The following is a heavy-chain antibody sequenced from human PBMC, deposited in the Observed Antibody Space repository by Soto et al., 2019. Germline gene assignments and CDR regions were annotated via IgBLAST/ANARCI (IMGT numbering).Heavy chain of an antibody. CDR2: ILPMLDIT. Sequence: QVQLVQSGAEVKKPGSSVKVSCKASGGTFSTYTVVWVRQAPGQGLEWVGRILPMLDITNSAQSFQGRVTRTADNSTNTAYLELTRLRSEYTAVYFCSLGTWSAETFDIGGGGTMVTFSS. CDR1: GGTFSTYT. J-gene: IGHJ3*02. V-gene: IGHV1-69*02. D-gene: IGHD3-3*01. CDR3: SLGTWSAETFDI.